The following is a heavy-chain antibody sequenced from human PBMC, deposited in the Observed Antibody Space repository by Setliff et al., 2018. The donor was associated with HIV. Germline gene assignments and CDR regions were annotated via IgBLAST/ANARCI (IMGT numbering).Heavy chain of an antibody. CDR1: GGSASNSRYY. CDR3: AKTVVGDSYALPNDAFDI. J-gene: IGHJ3*02. Sequence: LSLTCTVSGGSASNSRYYWAWIRQPPGKGLEYIGSIHYNEKTYYNPSLKSRVTISVDTSKNRFSLKLSSVTAFDTAVYYCAKTVVGDSYALPNDAFDIWGQGTMVTVSS. V-gene: IGHV4-39*01. D-gene: IGHD3-16*01. CDR2: IHYNEKT.